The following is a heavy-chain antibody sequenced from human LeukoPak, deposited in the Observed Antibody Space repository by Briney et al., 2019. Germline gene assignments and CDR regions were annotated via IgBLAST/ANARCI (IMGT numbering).Heavy chain of an antibody. D-gene: IGHD2-21*01. CDR3: ARGGGDWGFHQSDY. Sequence: SETLSLTCTVSGGSFSSGSYYWSWIRQPAGKGLEWIGRIYTSGSANYNPSLKSRVTISVDTSKNQFSLKLSSVTAADTAVYYCARGGGDWGFHQSDYWGQGTLVTVSS. V-gene: IGHV4-61*02. CDR2: IYTSGSA. J-gene: IGHJ4*02. CDR1: GGSFSSGSYY.